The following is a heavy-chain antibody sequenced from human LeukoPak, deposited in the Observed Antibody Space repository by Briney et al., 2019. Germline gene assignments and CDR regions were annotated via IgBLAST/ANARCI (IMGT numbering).Heavy chain of an antibody. CDR3: ARTPTSGGSGFVIGYYLIDV. J-gene: IGHJ6*04. V-gene: IGHV3-30*04. Sequence: GGSLRLSCAASGFTFSSYAMHWVRQAPGKGLEWVAVISYDGSNKYYADSVKGRFTISRDNSKNTLYLQMNSLRAEDTAVYYCARTPTSGGSGFVIGYYLIDVWGKGTTVTVSS. CDR2: ISYDGSNK. D-gene: IGHD2/OR15-2a*01. CDR1: GFTFSSYA.